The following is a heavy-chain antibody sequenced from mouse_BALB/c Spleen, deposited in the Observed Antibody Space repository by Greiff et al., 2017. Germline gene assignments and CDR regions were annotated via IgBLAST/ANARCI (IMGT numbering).Heavy chain of an antibody. CDR2: ISSGGST. CDR3: ARARIYDGYYGAMDY. CDR1: GFTFSSYA. D-gene: IGHD2-3*01. J-gene: IGHJ4*01. Sequence: EVQLVESGGGLVKPGGSLKLSCAASGFTFSSYAMSWVRQTPEKRLEWVASISSGGSTYYPDSVKGRFTISRDNARNILYLQMSSLRSEDTAMYYCARARIYDGYYGAMDYWGQGTSVTVSS. V-gene: IGHV5-6-5*01.